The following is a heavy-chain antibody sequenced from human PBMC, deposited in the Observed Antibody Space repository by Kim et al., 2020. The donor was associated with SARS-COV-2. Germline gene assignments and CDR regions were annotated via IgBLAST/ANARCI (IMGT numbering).Heavy chain of an antibody. CDR1: GFTFSNAW. Sequence: GGSRRLSCAASGFTFSNAWMNWVRQAPGKGLEWVGRIKSKTDGGTTDYAAPVKGRFTISRDDSKNTLYLQMNSLKTEDTAVYYCTTDGARLRFLEWLTGFDYWGQGTLVTVSS. V-gene: IGHV3-15*01. J-gene: IGHJ4*02. CDR2: IKSKTDGGTT. CDR3: TTDGARLRFLEWLTGFDY. D-gene: IGHD3-3*01.